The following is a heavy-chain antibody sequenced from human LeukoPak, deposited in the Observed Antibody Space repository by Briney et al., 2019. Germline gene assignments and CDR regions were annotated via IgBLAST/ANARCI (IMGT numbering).Heavy chain of an antibody. CDR1: GVSISSYY. J-gene: IGHJ6*03. CDR3: TSGTLSYYYMDV. Sequence: SETLSLTCTVSGVSISSYYWSWIRQPPGKGLEWIGYIYYSGSTNYNPSLKSRVTISVDTSKNQFSLKLSSVTAADTAVYYCTSGTLSYYYMDVWGKGTTVTISS. V-gene: IGHV4-59*01. CDR2: IYYSGST. D-gene: IGHD1-14*01.